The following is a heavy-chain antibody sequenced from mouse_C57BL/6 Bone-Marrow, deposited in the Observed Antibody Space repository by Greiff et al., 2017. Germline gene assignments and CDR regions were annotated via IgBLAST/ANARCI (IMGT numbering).Heavy chain of an antibody. CDR3: GRHDGYYGDFDV. Sequence: EVQVVESGGGLVQPKGSLKLSCAASGFSFNTYAMNWVSQAPGQGLEWVARIRSKGNNYATYYADSVKDRFTISRDDSESMLYLQMNNLKTEDTAMYYCGRHDGYYGDFDVWGTGTTVTGSS. D-gene: IGHD2-3*01. CDR1: GFSFNTYA. J-gene: IGHJ1*03. CDR2: IRSKGNNYAT. V-gene: IGHV10-1*01.